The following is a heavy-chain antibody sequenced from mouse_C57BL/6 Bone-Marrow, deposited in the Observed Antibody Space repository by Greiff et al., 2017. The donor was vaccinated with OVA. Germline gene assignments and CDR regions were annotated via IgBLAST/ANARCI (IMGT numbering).Heavy chain of an antibody. CDR1: GYTFTSYW. CDR3: ARGNSSGYPFAY. J-gene: IGHJ3*01. Sequence: VQLQQPGAELVKPGASVKLSCKASGYTFTSYWMHWVKQRPGRGLEWIGNINPSNGGTNYNEKFKSKATLTVDKSSSTAYMQLSSLTSEDSAVYYCARGNSSGYPFAYWGQGTLVTVSA. V-gene: IGHV1-53*01. CDR2: INPSNGGT. D-gene: IGHD3-2*02.